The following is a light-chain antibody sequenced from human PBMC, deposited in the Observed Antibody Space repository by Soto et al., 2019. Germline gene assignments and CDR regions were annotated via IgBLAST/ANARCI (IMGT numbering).Light chain of an antibody. CDR3: SSYTITSTLV. J-gene: IGLJ2*01. CDR1: NSDVGGYNY. V-gene: IGLV2-14*01. Sequence: QSALTQPASVSGSPGQSITISCTGTNSDVGGYNYVSWYQQHPGKAPKLMIYDVSNRPSGVSDRFSGSKSGNTASLTISGLQAEDETDYYCSSYTITSTLVFGGGTKLTVL. CDR2: DVS.